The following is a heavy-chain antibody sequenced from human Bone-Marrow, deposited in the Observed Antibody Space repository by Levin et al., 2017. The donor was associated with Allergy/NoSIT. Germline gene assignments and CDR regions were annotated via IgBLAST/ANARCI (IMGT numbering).Heavy chain of an antibody. Sequence: GESLKISCVGSGFMFSSHEMNWVRQARGKGLEWIASIIKSDGATHYADSVKGRFTVSRDNARNSLFLQMNILTDGDTAIYYCAREVGGTWYYWGQGNLVTVSS. V-gene: IGHV3-48*03. J-gene: IGHJ4*02. CDR3: AREVGGTWYY. CDR2: IIKSDGAT. CDR1: GFMFSSHE. D-gene: IGHD1-14*01.